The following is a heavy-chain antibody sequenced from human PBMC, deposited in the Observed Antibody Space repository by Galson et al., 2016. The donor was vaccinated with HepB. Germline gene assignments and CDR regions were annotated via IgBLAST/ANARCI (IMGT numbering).Heavy chain of an antibody. V-gene: IGHV3-30-3*01. CDR2: ISYDGSNK. CDR1: GFTFSSYA. J-gene: IGHJ4*02. D-gene: IGHD2-15*01. Sequence: SLRLSCAASGFTFSSYAMHWVRQAPGKGLEWLAVISYDGSNKYYADSVKGRFTISRDNSKNTLYLQMNSLRAEDTAVYYCASCSGGSCYSDFDYWGQGTLVTVSS. CDR3: ASCSGGSCYSDFDY.